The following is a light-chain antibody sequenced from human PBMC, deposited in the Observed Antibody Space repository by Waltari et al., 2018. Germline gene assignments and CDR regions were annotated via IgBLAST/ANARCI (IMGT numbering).Light chain of an antibody. CDR2: RAS. V-gene: IGKV3-15*01. J-gene: IGKJ4*01. CDR1: QSVSSN. Sequence: EIVMTQSPATLSVSPGERATLSCRASQSVSSNLAWYQQKPGQAPRLLIYRASTRATDIPARFSGSGSGTEFTLTISSLQSEDCAVYYCQQYNNWPLTFGGGTKVEIK. CDR3: QQYNNWPLT.